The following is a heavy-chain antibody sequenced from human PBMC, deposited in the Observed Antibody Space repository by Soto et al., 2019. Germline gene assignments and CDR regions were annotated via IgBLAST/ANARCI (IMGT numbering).Heavy chain of an antibody. CDR2: IRSKAYGGTT. V-gene: IGHV3-49*04. D-gene: IGHD3-22*01. Sequence: GGSLRLSCTASGFTFGDYAMSWVRQAPGKGLEWVGFIRSKAYGGTTEYAASVKGRFTISRDDSKSIAYLQMSSLRSEDTAVYYCATARWLLLLQEAYFDYWGQGTLVTVSS. CDR3: ATARWLLLLQEAYFDY. CDR1: GFTFGDYA. J-gene: IGHJ4*02.